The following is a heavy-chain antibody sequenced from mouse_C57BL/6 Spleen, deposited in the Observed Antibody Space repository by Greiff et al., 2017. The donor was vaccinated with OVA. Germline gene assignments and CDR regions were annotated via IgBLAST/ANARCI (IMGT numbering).Heavy chain of an antibody. CDR3: AKGSSYFDY. CDR1: GFTFSDYG. V-gene: IGHV5-17*01. Sequence: EVQLVESGGGLVKPGGSLKLSCAASGFTFSDYGMHWVRQAPEKGPEWVAYISSGSSTIYYADTVKGRFTISRDNAKNTLFLQMTSLRSEDTAMYYCAKGSSYFDYWGQGTTLTVSS. CDR2: ISSGSSTI. J-gene: IGHJ2*01. D-gene: IGHD1-3*01.